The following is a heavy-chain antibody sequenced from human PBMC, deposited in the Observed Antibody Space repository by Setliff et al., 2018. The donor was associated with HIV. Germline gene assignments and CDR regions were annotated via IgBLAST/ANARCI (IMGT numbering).Heavy chain of an antibody. Sequence: ASVKVSCKVSGYTLAELSIHWVRQAPGKGLEWMGGFDPEDVETVYAQKFQGRVTMTEDTATDTAYMELSSLRSEDTVVYYCATVRRYYYDSSGQEYFQHWGQGTLVTVSS. CDR3: ATVRRYYYDSSGQEYFQH. CDR2: FDPEDVET. D-gene: IGHD3-22*01. CDR1: GYTLAELS. V-gene: IGHV1-24*01. J-gene: IGHJ1*01.